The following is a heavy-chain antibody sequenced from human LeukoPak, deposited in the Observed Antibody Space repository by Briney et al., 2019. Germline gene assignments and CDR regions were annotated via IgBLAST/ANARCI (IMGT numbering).Heavy chain of an antibody. D-gene: IGHD5-24*01. CDR3: ARGGRDGYNFQDY. Sequence: SSETLSLTCAVYGGSFSGYYRSWIRQPPGKGLEWIGEINHSGSTNYNPSLKSRVTISVDTSKNQFSLKLSSVTAADTAVYYCARGGRDGYNFQDYWGQGTLVTVSS. V-gene: IGHV4-34*01. CDR2: INHSGST. CDR1: GGSFSGYY. J-gene: IGHJ4*02.